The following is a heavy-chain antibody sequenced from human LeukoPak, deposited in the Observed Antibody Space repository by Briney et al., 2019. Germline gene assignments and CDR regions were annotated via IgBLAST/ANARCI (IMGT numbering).Heavy chain of an antibody. Sequence: GGSLRLSCAASGFTFSSYAMSWVRQAPGKGLEWVSAISGSGGSTYYADSAKGRFTISRDNSKNTLYLQMNSLRAEDTAVYYCAKPHAAAYCGGDCYAYWGQGTLVTVSS. V-gene: IGHV3-23*01. CDR3: AKPHAAAYCGGDCYAY. J-gene: IGHJ4*02. CDR2: ISGSGGST. D-gene: IGHD2-21*01. CDR1: GFTFSSYA.